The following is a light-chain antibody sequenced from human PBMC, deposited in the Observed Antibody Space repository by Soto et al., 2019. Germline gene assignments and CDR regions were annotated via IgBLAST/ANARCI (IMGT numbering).Light chain of an antibody. J-gene: IGKJ4*01. Sequence: DIQMTQSPSSLSASLGDRVTITCRASQGIGVYLAWFQQKPGNVPRLLIYAASTLQSGVPSRFSDSGSGTDFTLTISSLQPEDVATYYCQKYNSAPLTFGGGTKVEIK. V-gene: IGKV1-27*01. CDR3: QKYNSAPLT. CDR2: AAS. CDR1: QGIGVY.